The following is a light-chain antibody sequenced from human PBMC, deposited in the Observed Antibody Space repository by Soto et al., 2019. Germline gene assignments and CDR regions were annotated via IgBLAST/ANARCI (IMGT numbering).Light chain of an antibody. CDR3: SSYAGSSNV. J-gene: IGLJ1*01. CDR1: SSNIGAGYD. CDR2: GNN. Sequence: QSLLTQPPSVSGAPGQTITISCTGSSSNIGAGYDVHWYQQLPGRAPKLLIYGNNNRPSGVPDRFSGSKSGTSVSLAITGLRGEDEADYHCSSYAGSSNVFGTGTEVTVL. V-gene: IGLV1-40*01.